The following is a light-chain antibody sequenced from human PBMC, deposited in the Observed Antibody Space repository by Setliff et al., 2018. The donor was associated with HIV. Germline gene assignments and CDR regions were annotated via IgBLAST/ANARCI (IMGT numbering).Light chain of an antibody. Sequence: QSVLTQPRSVSGSPGQSITISCTGTSSDVGGYNFVSWYQQHPGKAPNLIIYDVRNRPSGISYRFSGSKSDNTASLTISGLQAEDEADYYCLSYTSGSTLYVFGTGTKVTVL. CDR1: SSDVGGYNF. V-gene: IGLV2-14*03. CDR2: DVR. J-gene: IGLJ1*01. CDR3: LSYTSGSTLYV.